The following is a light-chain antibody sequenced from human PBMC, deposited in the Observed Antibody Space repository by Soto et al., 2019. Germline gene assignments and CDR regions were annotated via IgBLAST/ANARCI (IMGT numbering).Light chain of an antibody. CDR2: EAS. CDR3: SSYSTGSTLVV. Sequence: QSALTQPPSVSGSPGQSVTISCTGTSTDFVSYNRVSWYQQPPGTAPKLIIYEASNRPSGVPDRFSGSKSGNTASLTISGLRAEDEADYYCSSYSTGSTLVVFGSGTKVTVL. V-gene: IGLV2-18*02. CDR1: STDFVSYNR. J-gene: IGLJ1*01.